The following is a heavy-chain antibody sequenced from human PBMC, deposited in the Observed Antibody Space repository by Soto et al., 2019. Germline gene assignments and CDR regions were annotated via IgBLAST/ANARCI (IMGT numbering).Heavy chain of an antibody. CDR2: IIPILGIA. V-gene: IGHV1-69*02. CDR1: GGTFSSYT. CDR3: ARGGGGRDYSSYVGFYYYYYMDV. D-gene: IGHD5-12*01. J-gene: IGHJ6*03. Sequence: QVQLVQSGAEVKKPGSSVKVSCKASGGTFSSYTISWVRQAPGQGLEWMGRIIPILGIANYAQKFQGRVTITADKSTSTDYMELSSLRSEDTAVYYCARGGGGRDYSSYVGFYYYYYMDVWGKGTTVTVSS.